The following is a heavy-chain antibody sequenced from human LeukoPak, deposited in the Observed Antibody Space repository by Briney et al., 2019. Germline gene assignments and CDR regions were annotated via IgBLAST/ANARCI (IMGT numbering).Heavy chain of an antibody. J-gene: IGHJ4*02. Sequence: GESLKISCKGSGYRFTSYWIGWLRQMPGKGLEWMGIIHPGDSDTRYSPSFHGQVTISADESISTAFLHWSSLKASDTAMYYCARGLCSDGTCYQDLFWNYWGQGTLVTVSS. CDR3: ARGLCSDGTCYQDLFWNY. D-gene: IGHD2-15*01. CDR2: IHPGDSDT. CDR1: GYRFTSYW. V-gene: IGHV5-51*01.